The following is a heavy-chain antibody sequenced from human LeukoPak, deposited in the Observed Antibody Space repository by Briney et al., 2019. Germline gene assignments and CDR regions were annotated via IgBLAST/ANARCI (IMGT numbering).Heavy chain of an antibody. D-gene: IGHD6-13*01. CDR1: GGTFSSYA. Sequence: ASVTVSCKASGGTFSSYAISWVRQASGQGLEWMGWISAYNGNTNYAQKLQGRVTMTTDTSTSTAYMELRSLRSDDTAVYYCARERRAAAGRWFDPWGQGTLVTVSS. CDR3: ARERRAAAGRWFDP. J-gene: IGHJ5*02. V-gene: IGHV1-18*01. CDR2: ISAYNGNT.